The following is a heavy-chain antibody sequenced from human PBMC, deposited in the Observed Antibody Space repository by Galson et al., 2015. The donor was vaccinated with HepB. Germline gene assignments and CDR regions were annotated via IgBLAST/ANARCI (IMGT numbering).Heavy chain of an antibody. CDR1: GYTFTGYY. D-gene: IGHD2-21*01. CDR3: ARADCGGVCYSANFDQ. J-gene: IGHJ4*02. CDR2: INPNSGGT. V-gene: IGHV1-2*02. Sequence: SVKVSCKASGYTFTGYYMHWVRQAPGQGLEWMGWINPNSGGTNYAQKFQGRVTMTRDTSISTAYMEVSRLRPDDTAVYYCARADCGGVCYSANFDQWGQGTLVTVSS.